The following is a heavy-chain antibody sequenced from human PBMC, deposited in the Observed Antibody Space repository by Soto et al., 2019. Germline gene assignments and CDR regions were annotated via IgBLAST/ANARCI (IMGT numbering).Heavy chain of an antibody. Sequence: GSLRLSCAASGFTFSGFGMHWIRQAPGKGLEWVAVMSYDGSNKYYADSVKGRFTISRDNSKNTLYLQMNSLRAEDTAVYYCAKLIGGYYDSSGYPPDFDLWGRGTLVTVSS. D-gene: IGHD3-22*01. J-gene: IGHJ2*01. V-gene: IGHV3-30*18. CDR3: AKLIGGYYDSSGYPPDFDL. CDR2: MSYDGSNK. CDR1: GFTFSGFG.